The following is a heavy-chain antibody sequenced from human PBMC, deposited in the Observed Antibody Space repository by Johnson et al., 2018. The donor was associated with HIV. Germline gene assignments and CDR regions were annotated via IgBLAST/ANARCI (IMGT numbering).Heavy chain of an antibody. CDR1: GFTFDDHG. CDR3: YCTDHVGAGSESKGTFEA. CDR2: INWNSGTI. D-gene: IGHD3-10*01. J-gene: IGHJ3*01. V-gene: IGHV3-20*04. Sequence: VQLVESGGGVVRPGGSLRLSCAASGFTFDDHGMSWVRQAPGKGLEWVSGINWNSGTIAYADSVKGRFTISRDNAKNSLYLPMTSLRQDDTAVYSCYCTDHVGAGSESKGTFEAWGQGTMVTVSS.